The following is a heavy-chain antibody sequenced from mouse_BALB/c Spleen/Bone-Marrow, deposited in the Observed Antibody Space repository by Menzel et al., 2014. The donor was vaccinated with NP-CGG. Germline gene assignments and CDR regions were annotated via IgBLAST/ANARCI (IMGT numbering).Heavy chain of an antibody. CDR3: TRRTGDPY. CDR1: GYTFTDCE. V-gene: IGHV1-15*01. J-gene: IGHJ3*01. CDR2: IDPETGDT. Sequence: VKLMESGAELVRPGASVTLSCKASGYTFTDCEMHWVKRTPVHGLERIGAIDPETGDTAYNQKFKGEATLTADKSSSTAYMELRSLTSEDSAVYYCTRRTGDPYWGQGTLVTVSA. D-gene: IGHD4-1*01.